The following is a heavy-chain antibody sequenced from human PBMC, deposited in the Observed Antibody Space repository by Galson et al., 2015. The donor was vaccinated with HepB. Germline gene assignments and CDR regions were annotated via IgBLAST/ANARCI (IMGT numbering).Heavy chain of an antibody. CDR1: GFTFSSYS. Sequence: SLRLSCAASGFTFSSYSMNWVRQAPGKGLEWVSSISSSSSYIYYADSVKGRFTITRDNAKNSLYLQLNSLRAEDTAVYYCARCDTYGDSSLWGQGTLVTVSS. V-gene: IGHV3-21*01. CDR2: ISSSSSYI. D-gene: IGHD4-17*01. CDR3: ARCDTYGDSSL. J-gene: IGHJ4*02.